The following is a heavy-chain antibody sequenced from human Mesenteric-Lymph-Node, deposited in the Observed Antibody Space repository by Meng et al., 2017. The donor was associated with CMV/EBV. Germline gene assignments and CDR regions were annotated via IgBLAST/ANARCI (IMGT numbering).Heavy chain of an antibody. Sequence: YALSWLRQAPGQGLEWLGGIVPIFHTPNYAQKFQGRVTFTSDESTTTAYMELSSLRSDDTAVYYCARSRTSGGLSDILTGYYFDYWAQGTLVTVSS. D-gene: IGHD3-9*01. CDR3: ARSRTSGGLSDILTGYYFDY. CDR2: IVPIFHTP. J-gene: IGHJ4*02. V-gene: IGHV1-69*01. CDR1: YA.